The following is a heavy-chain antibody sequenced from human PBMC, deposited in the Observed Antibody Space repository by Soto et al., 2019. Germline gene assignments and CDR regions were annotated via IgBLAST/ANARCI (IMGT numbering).Heavy chain of an antibody. CDR3: AREGFPRTIDY. CDR1: GFTFSSYS. Sequence: GGSLRLSCAASGFTFSSYSMNWVRQAPGKGLEWVSSSSSSSSYIYYADSVKGRFTISRDNAKNSLYLQMNSLRAEDTAVYYCAREGFPRTIDYWGQGTLVTVSS. V-gene: IGHV3-21*01. D-gene: IGHD2-2*01. CDR2: SSSSSSYI. J-gene: IGHJ4*02.